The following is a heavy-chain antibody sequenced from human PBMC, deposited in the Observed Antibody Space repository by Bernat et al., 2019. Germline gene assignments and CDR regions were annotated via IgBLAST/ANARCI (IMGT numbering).Heavy chain of an antibody. V-gene: IGHV3-11*06. J-gene: IGHJ4*02. CDR3: ARARGAGLGGHFDY. Sequence: QVQLVESGGGLVKPGGSLRLSCAVSGFTFSDSYMSWIRQAPGKGLEWISSISSSGDGTNYADSVKGRFTISKDNANNSLYLQMNSLRAEDTADFYCARARGAGLGGHFDYWGQGTLVTVSS. CDR1: GFTFSDSY. D-gene: IGHD4/OR15-4a*01. CDR2: ISSSGDGT.